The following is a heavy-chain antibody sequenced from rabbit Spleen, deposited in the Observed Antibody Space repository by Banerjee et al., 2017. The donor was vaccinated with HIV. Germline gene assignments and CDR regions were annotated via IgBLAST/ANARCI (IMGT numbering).Heavy chain of an antibody. Sequence: QSLEESGGRLVTPGTPLTLKCTASGFSLSDYYLSWVRQAPGKGLEWIGFIGAGSGGTVYASWAKGRVAISKTSTTVDLKMTSPTAADTATYFCARDLVAVIGWNFSLWGQGTLVTVS. CDR1: GFSLSDYY. V-gene: IGHV1S69*01. CDR2: IGAGSGGT. J-gene: IGHJ4*01. D-gene: IGHD1-1*01. CDR3: ARDLVAVIGWNFSL.